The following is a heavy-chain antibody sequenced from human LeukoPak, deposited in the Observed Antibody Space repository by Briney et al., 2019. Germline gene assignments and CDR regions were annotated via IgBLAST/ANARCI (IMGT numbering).Heavy chain of an antibody. CDR2: INPNSGGT. Sequence: GASVKVSCKASGYTFTGYYMHWVRQAPGQGLEWMGWINPNSGGTNYAQKFQGRVTMTRDTSISTAYMELSRLRSDDTAVYYCARPGGGYSYGLVNYWGQGTLVTVPS. CDR1: GYTFTGYY. V-gene: IGHV1-2*02. J-gene: IGHJ4*02. D-gene: IGHD5-18*01. CDR3: ARPGGGYSYGLVNY.